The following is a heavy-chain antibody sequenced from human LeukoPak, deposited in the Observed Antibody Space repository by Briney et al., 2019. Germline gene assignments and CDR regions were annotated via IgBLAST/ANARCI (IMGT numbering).Heavy chain of an antibody. CDR2: IYHSGST. CDR1: GGSISSGGYS. Sequence: SQTLSLTCAVSGGSISSGGYSWSWIRQPPGKGLEWIGYIYHSGSTYYNPSLKSRVTISVDRSKNQFSLKLSSVTAADTAVYYCARGMRHYGMDVWGQGTTVTVSS. CDR3: ARGMRHYGMDV. V-gene: IGHV4-30-2*01. J-gene: IGHJ6*02.